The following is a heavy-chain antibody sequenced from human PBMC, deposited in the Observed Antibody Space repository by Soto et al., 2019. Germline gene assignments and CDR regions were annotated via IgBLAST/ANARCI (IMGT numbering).Heavy chain of an antibody. CDR3: ARDRYSYGYEDYYCIDF. CDR2: LYYSGST. CDR1: GGSISSGGYY. J-gene: IGHJ6*02. Sequence: QVQLQESGPGLVKPSQTLSLTCTVSGGSISSGGYYWSWIRQHPGKGLEWIGCLYYSGSTYYNPSLPPRVTISIDTSKTQFSPKHSSVPEADTAVYYCARDRYSYGYEDYYCIDFWGQGTTVTVSS. D-gene: IGHD5-18*01. V-gene: IGHV4-31*03.